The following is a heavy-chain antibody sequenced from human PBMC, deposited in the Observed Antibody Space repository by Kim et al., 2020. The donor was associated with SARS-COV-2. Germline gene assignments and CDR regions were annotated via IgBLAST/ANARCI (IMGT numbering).Heavy chain of an antibody. CDR2: IRGGGDT. CDR1: GFTLSNNA. J-gene: IGHJ1*01. V-gene: IGHV3-23*01. D-gene: IGHD3-16*01. Sequence: GGSLRLSCAASGFTLSNNAMTWVRQAPGKGLEWVSDIRGGGDTYYADSVKGRFTFSRDDSQNVLFLQMDSLRADDTALYYCGGHGAVSFWGQGTRFTVYS. CDR3: GGHGAVSF.